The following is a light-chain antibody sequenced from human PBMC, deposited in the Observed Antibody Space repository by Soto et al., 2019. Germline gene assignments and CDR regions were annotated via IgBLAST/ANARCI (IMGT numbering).Light chain of an antibody. CDR1: SSDVGSYNF. CDR3: CSYAGGNTLV. Sequence: QSALTQPASVSGSPGQSITISCTGTSSDVGSYNFVSWYQQDPGKAPKLMIFEVSKRPSGVSNRFSGSKSGNTASLTISGLQAEDEADYYCCSYAGGNTLVFGGGTKLTVL. J-gene: IGLJ2*01. CDR2: EVS. V-gene: IGLV2-23*02.